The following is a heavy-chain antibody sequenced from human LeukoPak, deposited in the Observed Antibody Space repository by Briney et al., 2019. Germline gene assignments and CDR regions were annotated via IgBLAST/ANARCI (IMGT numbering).Heavy chain of an antibody. D-gene: IGHD6-19*01. CDR3: AHILYSSGSYYFDY. CDR2: VYWDDDK. CDR1: GFSLSTRGVG. Sequence: SGPTLVNPTQTFTLTCTFSGFSLSTRGVGVGWIRQPPGKALEWLALVYWDDDKRYSPSLKSRLTITKDTSKTQVVLTLTNMDPVDTATYYCAHILYSSGSYYFDYWGRGTLVTVSS. J-gene: IGHJ4*02. V-gene: IGHV2-5*02.